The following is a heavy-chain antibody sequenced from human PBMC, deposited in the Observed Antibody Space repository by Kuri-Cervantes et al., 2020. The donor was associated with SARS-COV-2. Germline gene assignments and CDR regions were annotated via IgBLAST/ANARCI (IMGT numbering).Heavy chain of an antibody. CDR1: GYSISSGYY. CDR2: IYHSGST. Sequence: SETLSLTCAVSGYSISSGYYWGWIRQPPGKGLEWIGSIYHSGSTYYNPTLKSRVTISADRSKNQFSLKLSSVTAADTAVYYCARGTGLFGVVTNFDYWGQGALVTVSS. CDR3: ARGTGLFGVVTNFDY. V-gene: IGHV4-38-2*01. D-gene: IGHD3-3*01. J-gene: IGHJ4*02.